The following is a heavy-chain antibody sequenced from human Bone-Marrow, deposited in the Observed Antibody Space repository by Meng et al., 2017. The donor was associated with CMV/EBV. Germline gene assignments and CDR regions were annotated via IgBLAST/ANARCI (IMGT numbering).Heavy chain of an antibody. CDR3: ARGRGRSGYYPNWFDP. CDR2: INHTGSA. J-gene: IGHJ5*02. D-gene: IGHD3-3*01. V-gene: IGHV4-34*13. Sequence: GWFLRWYYWSCIRQPPGKGLEWIGEINHTGSANYNPSLKGRVTISVDTSKNQFSLELSSVTAADTAVYYCARGRGRSGYYPNWFDPWGQGTLVTVSS. CDR1: GWFLRWYY.